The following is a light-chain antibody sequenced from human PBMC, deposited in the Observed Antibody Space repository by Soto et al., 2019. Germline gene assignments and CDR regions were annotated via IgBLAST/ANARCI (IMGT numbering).Light chain of an antibody. CDR3: QTWGTGVHV. Sequence: QPVLTQSPSASASLGASVKLTCTLSSGHSSYAIAWHQQQPEKVPRYLMKLNSYGSHNKGDGIPDRFSGSSSGAERYLTISSIKSEDEADYYCQTWGTGVHVFGGGTKLTV. CDR1: SGHSSYA. CDR2: LNSYGSH. V-gene: IGLV4-69*01. J-gene: IGLJ3*02.